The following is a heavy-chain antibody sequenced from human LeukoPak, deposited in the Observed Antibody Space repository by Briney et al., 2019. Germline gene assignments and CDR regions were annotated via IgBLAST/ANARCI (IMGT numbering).Heavy chain of an antibody. D-gene: IGHD2-2*01. CDR2: IWYDGSNK. Sequence: GGSLRLSCAASGFTFSIYGMHWVRQAPGKGLEWVAVIWYDGSNKYYADSVKGRFTISRDNSKNTLYLQMNSLRAEDTAVYYCAREEAWHGYCSSTSCYGYGMDVWGQGTTVTVSS. J-gene: IGHJ6*02. CDR1: GFTFSIYG. CDR3: AREEAWHGYCSSTSCYGYGMDV. V-gene: IGHV3-33*01.